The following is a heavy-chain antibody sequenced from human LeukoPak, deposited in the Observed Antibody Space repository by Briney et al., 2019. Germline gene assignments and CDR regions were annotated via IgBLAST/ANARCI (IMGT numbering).Heavy chain of an antibody. CDR1: GGSISSYY. CDR2: IYTSGST. D-gene: IGHD2-15*01. V-gene: IGHV4-4*07. J-gene: IGHJ5*02. Sequence: KPSETLSLTCPVSGGSISSYYWSWIRQPAGKGLEWIGRIYTSGSTNYNPSLKSRAPMSVDTSKNQFSLKLSSVTAADTAVYYCSRDSGIYCSGGSCTGWFDPWGQGTLVTVSS. CDR3: SRDSGIYCSGGSCTGWFDP.